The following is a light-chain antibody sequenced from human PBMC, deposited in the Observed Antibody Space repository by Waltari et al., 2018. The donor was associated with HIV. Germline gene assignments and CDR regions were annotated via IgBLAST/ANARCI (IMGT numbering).Light chain of an antibody. V-gene: IGLV1-47*01. J-gene: IGLJ3*02. CDR2: WKT. CDR1: SSNIGNNY. Sequence: QSVLTQSPSISGTPGQRVTISCSGSSSNIGNNYVSWYHQVPGTTPKLLIFWKTPRPSGVSDRFSGSVSGTSASLAISGLRSDDEACYYCAVWDGSLSAQVFGGGTTLTVL. CDR3: AVWDGSLSAQV.